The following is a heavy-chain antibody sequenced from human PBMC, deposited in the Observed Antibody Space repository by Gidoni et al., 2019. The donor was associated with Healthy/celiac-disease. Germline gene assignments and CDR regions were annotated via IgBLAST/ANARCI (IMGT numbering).Heavy chain of an antibody. CDR1: GGSISSSSYY. Sequence: QLQLQESGPGLVKPSEPLSLTCTVSGGSISSSSYYWGWIRQPPGKGLEWIGSIYYSGSTYYNPSLKSRVTISVDTSKNQFSLKLSSVTAADTAVYYCASRGYSGSYDYWGQGTLVTVSS. D-gene: IGHD1-26*01. CDR2: IYYSGST. J-gene: IGHJ4*02. V-gene: IGHV4-39*01. CDR3: ASRGYSGSYDY.